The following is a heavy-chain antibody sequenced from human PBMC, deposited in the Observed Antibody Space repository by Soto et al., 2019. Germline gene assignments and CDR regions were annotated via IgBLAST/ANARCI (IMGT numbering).Heavy chain of an antibody. J-gene: IGHJ6*03. V-gene: IGHV3-23*01. Sequence: GGSLRLSCAASGFTFSSYAMSWVRQAPGKGLEWVSAISGSGGSTYYADSVKGRFTISRDNSKNTLYLQMNSLRAEDTAVYYCAKAQYYDFWSGYYFPDLGKGEYYYYYMDVWGKGTTVTVSS. D-gene: IGHD3-3*01. CDR3: AKAQYYDFWSGYYFPDLGKGEYYYYYMDV. CDR2: ISGSGGST. CDR1: GFTFSSYA.